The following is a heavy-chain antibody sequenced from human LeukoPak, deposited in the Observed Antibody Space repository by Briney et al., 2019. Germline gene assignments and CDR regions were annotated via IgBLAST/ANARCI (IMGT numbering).Heavy chain of an antibody. CDR2: IGTAGDT. D-gene: IGHD6-19*01. J-gene: IGHJ4*02. Sequence: GGSLRLSCAASGFTFSTYDMHWVRQVTGKGLEWVSGIGTAGDTYYSGSVKGRFTISRDNAKNSLYLQMNSLRAEDTALYHCARWSSIKVAATENYWGQGTLVTVSS. CDR3: ARWSSIKVAATENY. CDR1: GFTFSTYD. V-gene: IGHV3-13*01.